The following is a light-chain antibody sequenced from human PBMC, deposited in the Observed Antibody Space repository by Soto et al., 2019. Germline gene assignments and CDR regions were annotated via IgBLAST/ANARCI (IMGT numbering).Light chain of an antibody. J-gene: IGKJ1*01. V-gene: IGKV1-6*01. CDR3: LQDYNYPRT. CDR2: AAS. Sequence: AIQMTQSPSSLSASVGDRVSITCRASQGIRNDLGWYQQEPGKAPKLLIYAASSLQSGVPSRFSGSGSGTDFTLTISSLQPEDFATYYCLQDYNYPRTFGQGTKVDI. CDR1: QGIRND.